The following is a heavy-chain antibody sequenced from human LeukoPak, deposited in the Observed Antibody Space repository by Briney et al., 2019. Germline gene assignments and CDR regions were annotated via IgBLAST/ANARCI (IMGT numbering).Heavy chain of an antibody. J-gene: IGHJ6*02. Sequence: GASVKVSCKASGYTFTGYYMHWVRQAPGQGLEWMGWINPNSGGTNYAQKFQGRVTMTRDTSISTAYMELSRLRSDDTAVYYCARDRSCSSTSCYPLLGDYYYGMDVWGQGTTVTVSS. CDR2: INPNSGGT. V-gene: IGHV1-2*02. CDR3: ARDRSCSSTSCYPLLGDYYYGMDV. D-gene: IGHD2-2*01. CDR1: GYTFTGYY.